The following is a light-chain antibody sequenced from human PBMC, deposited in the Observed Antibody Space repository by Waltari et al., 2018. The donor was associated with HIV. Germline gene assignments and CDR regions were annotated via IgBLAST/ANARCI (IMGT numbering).Light chain of an antibody. J-gene: IGLJ2*01. CDR2: SNN. Sequence: QSVLTQPPSASGTPGQRVTISCSGSSSNIGSNTVNWYQQLPGTAPKLLIDSNNQRPSGVPDRVSGSKSGTSASRAISGLQSEDEADYYCAAWDDSLNGVVFGGGTKLTVL. CDR1: SSNIGSNT. V-gene: IGLV1-44*01. CDR3: AAWDDSLNGVV.